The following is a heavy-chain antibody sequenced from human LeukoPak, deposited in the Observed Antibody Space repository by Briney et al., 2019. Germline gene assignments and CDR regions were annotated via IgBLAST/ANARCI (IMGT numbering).Heavy chain of an antibody. CDR3: AKAIQGRTWYYYYGMDV. V-gene: IGHV3-7*03. CDR2: IKEDGSEK. D-gene: IGHD3-10*01. J-gene: IGHJ6*02. CDR1: GFSFSSYW. Sequence: PGGSLRLSCSASGFSFSSYWMTWVRQAPGKGLEWVANIKEDGSEKYYVDSVKGRFTISRDNAKNSLYLQMNSLRAEDTALYYCAKAIQGRTWYYYYGMDVWGQGTTVTVSS.